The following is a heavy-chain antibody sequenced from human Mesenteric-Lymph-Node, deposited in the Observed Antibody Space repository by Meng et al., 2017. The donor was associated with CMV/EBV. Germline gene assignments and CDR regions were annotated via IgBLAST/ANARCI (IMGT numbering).Heavy chain of an antibody. V-gene: IGHV1-8*03. J-gene: IGHJ4*02. CDR1: GYTFTSYD. CDR2: MNPNSGNT. Sequence: ASVKVSCKASGYTFTSYDINWVRQATGQGLEWMGWMNPNSGNTGYAQKFQGRVTITRNTSISTAYMELSSLRSEDTAVYYCARVDYSSSWYRGADYWGQGTLVTVSS. CDR3: ARVDYSSSWYRGADY. D-gene: IGHD6-13*01.